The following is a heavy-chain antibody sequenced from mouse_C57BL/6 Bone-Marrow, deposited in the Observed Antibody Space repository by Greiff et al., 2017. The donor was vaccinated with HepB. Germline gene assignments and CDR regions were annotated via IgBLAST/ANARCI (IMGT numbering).Heavy chain of an antibody. D-gene: IGHD2-5*01. CDR2: ISDGGSYT. CDR3: AREGAYYSNYYAMDY. J-gene: IGHJ4*01. CDR1: GFTFSSYA. Sequence: EVKVVESGGGLVKPGGSLKLSCAASGFTFSSYAMSWVRQTPEKRLEWVATISDGGSYTYYPDNVKGRFTISRDNAKNNLYLQMSHLKSEDTAMYYCAREGAYYSNYYAMDYWGQGTSVTVSS. V-gene: IGHV5-4*01.